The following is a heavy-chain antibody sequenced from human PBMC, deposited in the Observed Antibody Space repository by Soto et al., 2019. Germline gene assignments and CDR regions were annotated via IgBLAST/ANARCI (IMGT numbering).Heavy chain of an antibody. D-gene: IGHD4-17*01. CDR1: GFTFSSYA. CDR2: ISGSGGST. J-gene: IGHJ3*02. CDR3: AKDLPGYGDYGDAFDI. Sequence: EVQLLESGGGLVQPGGSLRLSCAASGFTFSSYAMSWVRQAPGKGLEWVSAISGSGGSTYYADSVKGRFTISRDHSKNTLYLQMNSLRAENTAVYYCAKDLPGYGDYGDAFDIWGQGKMVTVSS. V-gene: IGHV3-23*01.